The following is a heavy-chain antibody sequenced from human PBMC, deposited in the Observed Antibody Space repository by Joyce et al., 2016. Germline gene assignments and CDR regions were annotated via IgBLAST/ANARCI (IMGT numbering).Heavy chain of an antibody. J-gene: IGHJ4*02. Sequence: EVQLVESGGDLVQPGGSLRLSCAASGFTFSNYWMTWVRQPPGKGVGWVVNIKQDGSDKYYVDSVKGRFTVSRDNAKNSLYLQTSSLRADDTAVYYCARGRIRGFYFDFWGQGTLVTVSS. CDR3: ARGRIRGFYFDF. CDR2: IKQDGSDK. CDR1: GFTFSNYW. D-gene: IGHD2-21*01. V-gene: IGHV3-7*01.